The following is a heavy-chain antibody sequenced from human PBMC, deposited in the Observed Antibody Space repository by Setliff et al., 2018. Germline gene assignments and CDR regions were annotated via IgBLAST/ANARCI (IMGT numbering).Heavy chain of an antibody. CDR1: GFTFSSYW. D-gene: IGHD5-12*01. CDR2: IKQDGSEK. V-gene: IGHV3-7*01. J-gene: IGHJ4*02. CDR3: AMTGDRGYSGYER. Sequence: GGSLRLSCAASGFTFSSYWMSWVRQAPGKGLEWVANIKQDGSEKYYVDSVKGRFTISRDNAKNSLYLQMNSLRAADTAVYYCAMTGDRGYSGYERWGQGTLVTVSS.